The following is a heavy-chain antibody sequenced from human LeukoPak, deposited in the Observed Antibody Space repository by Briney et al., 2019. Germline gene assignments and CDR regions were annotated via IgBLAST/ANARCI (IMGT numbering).Heavy chain of an antibody. CDR2: INPNSGGT. D-gene: IGHD5-18*01. V-gene: IGHV1-2*06. CDR1: GGTFSSYA. CDR3: ARDGDTDWFDP. Sequence: GASVKVSCKASGGTFSSYAISWVRQAPGQGLEWMGRINPNSGGTNYAQKFQGRVTMTRDTSISTAYMELGRLRSDDTAVYYCARDGDTDWFDPWGQGTLVTVSS. J-gene: IGHJ5*02.